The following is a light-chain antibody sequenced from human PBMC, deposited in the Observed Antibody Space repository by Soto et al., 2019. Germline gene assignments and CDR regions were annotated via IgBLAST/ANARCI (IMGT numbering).Light chain of an antibody. CDR3: QQYGSSPT. CDR1: QSVSSSY. J-gene: IGKJ4*01. V-gene: IGKV3-20*01. CDR2: GAS. Sequence: EIVLTQSPGTLSLSPGERATLSCRASQSVSSSYLGWYQQKPGKAPRLLIFGASSRATGIPDRLSGSGSGTDFTLTIRRLEPEDFAVYSCQQYGSSPTFGGGTKVDIK.